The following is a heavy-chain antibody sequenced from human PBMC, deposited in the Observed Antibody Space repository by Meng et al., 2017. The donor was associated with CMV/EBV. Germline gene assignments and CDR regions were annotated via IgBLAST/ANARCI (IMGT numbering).Heavy chain of an antibody. Sequence: ASVKVSCKASGYTFTGYYMHWVRQAPGQGLEWMGWINPNSGGTNYAQRFQGRVTISVDTSKNQFSLKLSSVTAADTAVYYCARVGAPIVVVPACRNGYSNYPVCAYYGMDVWGQGTTVTVSS. D-gene: IGHD2-2*01. J-gene: IGHJ6*02. V-gene: IGHV1-2*02. CDR1: GYTFTGYY. CDR2: INPNSGGT. CDR3: ARVGAPIVVVPACRNGYSNYPVCAYYGMDV.